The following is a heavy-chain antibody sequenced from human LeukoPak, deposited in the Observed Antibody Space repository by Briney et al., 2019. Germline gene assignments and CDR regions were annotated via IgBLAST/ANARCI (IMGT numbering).Heavy chain of an antibody. CDR1: GGSISSSSYY. J-gene: IGHJ6*02. D-gene: IGHD6-13*01. Sequence: PSETLSLTCTVSGGSISSSSYYWGWIRQPPGKGLEWIGSIYYSGSTYYNPSLKSRVTISVDTSKNQFSLKLSSVTAADTAVYYCASLMYSSSWYPAYYYYYGMDVWGQGTTVTVS. CDR2: IYYSGST. V-gene: IGHV4-39*01. CDR3: ASLMYSSSWYPAYYYYYGMDV.